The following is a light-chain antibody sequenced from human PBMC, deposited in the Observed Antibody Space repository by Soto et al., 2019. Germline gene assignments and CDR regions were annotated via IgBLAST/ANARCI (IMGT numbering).Light chain of an antibody. CDR2: EVS. Sequence: QSVLTQPASVSGSPGQSITISCTGTSSDVGGYNYVSWFQHHPGKAPKLIIYEVSYRPSGVSNRFSGSKSGDTAPLTISGLQAEDEADYYCSSFTNTMTRYAFGTGTKVTVL. CDR3: SSFTNTMTRYA. CDR1: SSDVGGYNY. J-gene: IGLJ1*01. V-gene: IGLV2-14*01.